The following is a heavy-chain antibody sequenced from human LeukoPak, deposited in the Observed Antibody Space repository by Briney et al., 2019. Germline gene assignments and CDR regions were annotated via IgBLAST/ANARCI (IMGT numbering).Heavy chain of an antibody. CDR3: AKDFATGYSSGWYVY. D-gene: IGHD6-19*01. Sequence: GGSLRLSCAASRFTFSSYDMSWVRQAPGKGLEWVSAISGSGGSTYYADSVKGRFTISRDNSKNTLYLQMNSLRAEDTAVYYCAKDFATGYSSGWYVYWGQGTLVTVSS. J-gene: IGHJ4*02. CDR1: RFTFSSYD. CDR2: ISGSGGST. V-gene: IGHV3-23*01.